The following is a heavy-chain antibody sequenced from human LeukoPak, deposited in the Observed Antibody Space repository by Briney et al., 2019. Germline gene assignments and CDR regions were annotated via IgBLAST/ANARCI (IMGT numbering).Heavy chain of an antibody. CDR1: GYTFTGYY. CDR3: ARGQANDYGDYAGWGH. J-gene: IGHJ4*02. D-gene: IGHD4-17*01. CDR2: IDPNSGDT. Sequence: GASVKVSCKASGYTFTGYYVHWVRQAPGQGLEWMGWIDPNSGDTNYAQNFQGRVTMTRDTSISTAYMELGRLRSDDTAVYYCARGQANDYGDYAGWGHWGQGTLVTVSP. V-gene: IGHV1-2*02.